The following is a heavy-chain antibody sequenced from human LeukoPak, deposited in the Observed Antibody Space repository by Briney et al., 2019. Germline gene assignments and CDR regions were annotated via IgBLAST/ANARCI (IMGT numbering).Heavy chain of an antibody. CDR3: ASDYCSSTSCYFRVFRY. CDR2: INHSGST. J-gene: IGHJ4*02. CDR1: GGSFSGYY. Sequence: PSETLSLTCAVYGGSFSGYYWSWIRQPPGKGLEWIGEINHSGSTNYNPSLKSRVTISVDTSKNQFSLKLSSVTAADTAVYYCASDYCSSTSCYFRVFRYWGQGTLVTVSS. D-gene: IGHD2-2*01. V-gene: IGHV4-34*01.